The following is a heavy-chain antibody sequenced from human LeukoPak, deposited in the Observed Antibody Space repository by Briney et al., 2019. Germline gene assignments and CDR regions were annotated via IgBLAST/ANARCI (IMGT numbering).Heavy chain of an antibody. D-gene: IGHD5-24*01. Sequence: GASVKVSCKASGYIFTGYYMHWVRQAPGQGLEWMGGIIPISGTANYAQKFQGRVTITADESTSTAYMELSSLRSEDTAVYYCANHGAKMATISYFDYWGQGTLVTVSS. CDR1: GYIFTGYY. V-gene: IGHV1-69*13. CDR3: ANHGAKMATISYFDY. J-gene: IGHJ4*02. CDR2: IIPISGTA.